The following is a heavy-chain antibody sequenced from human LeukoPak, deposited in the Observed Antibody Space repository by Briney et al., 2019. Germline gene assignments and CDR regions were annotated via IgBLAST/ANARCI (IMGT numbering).Heavy chain of an antibody. D-gene: IGHD2-15*01. CDR1: GFTFSSYW. J-gene: IGHJ4*02. CDR3: ARASTGRHSDY. Sequence: GGSLRLSCAASGFTFSSYWMHWVRQAPGKGLVWVSRINPDGSSTSYADSVKGRFTISRDNANNTLYLQMNSLRAEDTAVYYCARASTGRHSDYWGQGTLVTVSS. CDR2: INPDGSST. V-gene: IGHV3-74*01.